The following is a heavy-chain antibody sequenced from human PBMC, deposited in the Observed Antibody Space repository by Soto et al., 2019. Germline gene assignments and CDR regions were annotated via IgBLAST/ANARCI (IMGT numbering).Heavy chain of an antibody. D-gene: IGHD6-6*01. V-gene: IGHV4-34*01. CDR2: INHSGST. CDR3: ARGRGAARPLRADGDSDNWFDP. CDR1: GGSFSGYY. J-gene: IGHJ5*02. Sequence: SETLSLTCAVYGGSFSGYYWSWIRQPPGKGLEWIGEINHSGSTNYNPSLKSRVTISVDTSKNQFSLKLSSVTAADTAVYYCARGRGAARPLRADGDSDNWFDPWGQGTLVTVSS.